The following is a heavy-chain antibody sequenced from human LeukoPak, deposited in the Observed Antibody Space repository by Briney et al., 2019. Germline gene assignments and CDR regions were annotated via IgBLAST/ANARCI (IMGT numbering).Heavy chain of an antibody. CDR2: ISWNSGSI. D-gene: IGHD6-13*01. CDR1: GFTFDDYA. J-gene: IGHJ4*02. Sequence: GGSLRLSCAASGFTFDDYAMHWVRQAPGKGLEWVSGISWNSGSIGYADSVMGRFTISRDNAKNSLYLQMNSLRAEDTALYYCAKDTASSSWYYFDYWAREPWSPSPQ. CDR3: AKDTASSSWYYFDY. V-gene: IGHV3-9*01.